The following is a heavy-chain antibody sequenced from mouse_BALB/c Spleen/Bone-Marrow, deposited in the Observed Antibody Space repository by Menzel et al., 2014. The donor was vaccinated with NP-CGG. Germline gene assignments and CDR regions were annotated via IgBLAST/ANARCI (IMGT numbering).Heavy chain of an antibody. Sequence: EVKVVESGVEFVKPGVSVKLTCTGSGLNIKDTYMHWVKQRPEQGLEWIGRIDAANGNSKNDPKFQGKATITADTSSNTEYLQLSSLTYEDTAVYYCARDGYWREGTSVAVSS. J-gene: IGHJ4*01. V-gene: IGHV14-3*02. CDR2: IDAANGNS. D-gene: IGHD2-3*01. CDR1: GLNIKDTY. CDR3: ARDGY.